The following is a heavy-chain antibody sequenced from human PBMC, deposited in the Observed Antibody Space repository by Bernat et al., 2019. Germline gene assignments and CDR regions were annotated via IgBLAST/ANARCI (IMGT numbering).Heavy chain of an antibody. Sequence: QVQLVQSGAEVKKPGSSVKVSCKASGGTFSSYAISWVRQAPGQGLEWMGRIIPILGIANYAQKFQGRVTITADKSTSTAYMELSSLRSEDTAVYYWARDTTYMATIDFDYWGQGTLVTVSS. CDR3: ARDTTYMATIDFDY. CDR2: IIPILGIA. CDR1: GGTFSSYA. D-gene: IGHD5-24*01. J-gene: IGHJ4*02. V-gene: IGHV1-69*04.